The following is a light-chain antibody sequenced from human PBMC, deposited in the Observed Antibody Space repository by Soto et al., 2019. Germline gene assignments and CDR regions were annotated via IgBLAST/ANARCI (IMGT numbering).Light chain of an antibody. CDR2: AAS. CDR1: QGISSY. CDR3: QQLNTYPPWT. Sequence: DIQSTQSPSFLSASVGDRVTITCRASQGISSYLAWYQQKPGKAPELLIYAASTLQSGVPSRFSGSGSGTDFTLTISSLQPEDSATYYCQQLNTYPPWTFGQGTKVEIK. J-gene: IGKJ1*01. V-gene: IGKV1-9*01.